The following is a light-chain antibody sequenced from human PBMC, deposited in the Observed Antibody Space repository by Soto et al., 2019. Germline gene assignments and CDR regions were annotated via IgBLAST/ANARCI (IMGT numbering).Light chain of an antibody. CDR2: GAS. CDR3: HQYDDWPLT. J-gene: IGKJ4*01. V-gene: IGKV3D-15*01. CDR1: QSIGRS. Sequence: EIVMTQSPATLSVSPGERVTLSCRASQSIGRSLAWYQQQPGQAPRLLIYGASTRATGTPVRFSGIGSGTDFTLTINSLQSEDFVVYYCHQYDDWPLTFGGGTKVEIK.